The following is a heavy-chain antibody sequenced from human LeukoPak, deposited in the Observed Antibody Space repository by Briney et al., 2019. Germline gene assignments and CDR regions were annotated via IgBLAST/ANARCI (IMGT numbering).Heavy chain of an antibody. CDR3: ARVPLYYYDSSGYYPEAFDI. J-gene: IGHJ3*02. V-gene: IGHV4-30-4*01. D-gene: IGHD3-22*01. CDR2: IYYSGST. Sequence: SQTLSLTCTVSGGSISSGDYYWSWIRQPPGKGLEWIGYIYYSGSTYYNPSLKSRVTILVDTSKNQFSLKLSSVTAADTAVHYCARVPLYYYDSSGYYPEAFDIWGQGTMVTVSS. CDR1: GGSISSGDYY.